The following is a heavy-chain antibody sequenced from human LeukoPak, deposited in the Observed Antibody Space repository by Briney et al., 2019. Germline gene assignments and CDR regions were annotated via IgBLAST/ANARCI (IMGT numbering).Heavy chain of an antibody. CDR2: INPNSGGT. D-gene: IGHD3-22*01. J-gene: IGHJ4*02. V-gene: IGHV1-2*06. Sequence: EASVKVSCKASGYTFTGYYMHWVRQAPGQGLEWMGRINPNSGGTNYAQEFQGRVIMTRDTSISTAYMELSRLRSDDTAFYYCARGDYYDSSGYFYWGQGTLVTVSS. CDR3: ARGDYYDSSGYFY. CDR1: GYTFTGYY.